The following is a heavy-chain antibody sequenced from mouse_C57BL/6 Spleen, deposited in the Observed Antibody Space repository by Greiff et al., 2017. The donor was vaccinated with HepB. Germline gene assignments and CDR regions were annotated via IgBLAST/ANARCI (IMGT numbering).Heavy chain of an antibody. Sequence: QVQLQQSGPELVKPGASVKISCKASGYAFSSSWMNWVKQRPGKGLEWIGRIYPGDGDTNYNGKFKGKATLTADKSSSTAYMQLSSLTSEDSAVYFCARGTGTFGWYFDVWGTGTTVTVSS. CDR1: GYAFSSSW. J-gene: IGHJ1*03. D-gene: IGHD4-1*01. CDR3: ARGTGTFGWYFDV. V-gene: IGHV1-82*01. CDR2: IYPGDGDT.